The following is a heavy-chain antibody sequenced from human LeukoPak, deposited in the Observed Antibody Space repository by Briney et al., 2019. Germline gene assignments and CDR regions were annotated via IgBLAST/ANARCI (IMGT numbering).Heavy chain of an antibody. Sequence: GGSLRPSCAASGFTFSSYEMNWVRQAPGKGLEWVSYISSSGSTIYYADSVKGRFTISRDNAKNSLYLQMNSLRAEDTAVYYCARSDSSGYYYEYNWFDPWGQGTLVTVSS. CDR2: ISSSGSTI. J-gene: IGHJ5*02. CDR3: ARSDSSGYYYEYNWFDP. D-gene: IGHD3-22*01. V-gene: IGHV3-48*03. CDR1: GFTFSSYE.